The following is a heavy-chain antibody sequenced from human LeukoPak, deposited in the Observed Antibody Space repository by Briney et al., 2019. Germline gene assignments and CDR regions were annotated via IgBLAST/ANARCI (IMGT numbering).Heavy chain of an antibody. CDR2: INSSGGGT. J-gene: IGHJ4*02. CDR1: GYTFTSYF. V-gene: IGHV1-46*01. D-gene: IGHD3-22*01. CDR3: ARASYYYDFSF. Sequence: ASVKVSCKASGYTFTSYFMHWVRQAPGQGRDWMGVINSSGGGTSYAQKFQGRVTMTRDTSTSTVYMELSSLRSEDTAVYYCARASYYYDFSFWGQGTLVTVSS.